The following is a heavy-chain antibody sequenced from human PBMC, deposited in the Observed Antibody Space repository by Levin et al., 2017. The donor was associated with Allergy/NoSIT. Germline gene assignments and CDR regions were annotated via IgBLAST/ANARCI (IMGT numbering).Heavy chain of an antibody. CDR1: GYTFTNNY. J-gene: IGHJ4*02. Sequence: ASVKVSCKASGYTFTNNYIQWVRQAPGQGLEWMGWVNPSTGGTHYAQKFQGRVSMTRDTSITTAYMELTSLTSDDTAVYFCSSTPSDFDYWGQGTLVTVSS. CDR3: SSTPSDFDY. V-gene: IGHV1-2*02. CDR2: VNPSTGGT. D-gene: IGHD2-2*01.